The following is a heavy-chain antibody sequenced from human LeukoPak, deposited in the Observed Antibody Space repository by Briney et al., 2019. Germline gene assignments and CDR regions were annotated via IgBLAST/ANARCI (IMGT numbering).Heavy chain of an antibody. CDR1: GYTFTSYD. CDR2: MNPNSGGT. J-gene: IGHJ6*03. V-gene: IGHV1-2*02. CDR3: ARDPPDYYYYMDV. Sequence: GASVKVSCKASGYTFTSYDINWVRQATGQGLQWMGWMNPNSGGTNYAQKFQGRVTMTRDTSISTAYMELSRLRSDDTAVYYCARDPPDYYYYMDVWGKGTTVTVSS.